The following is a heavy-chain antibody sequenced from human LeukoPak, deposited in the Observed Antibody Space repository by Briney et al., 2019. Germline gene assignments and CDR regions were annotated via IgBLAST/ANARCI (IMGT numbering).Heavy chain of an antibody. Sequence: PGGSLRLSCAASGFTFSSHAMNWVRRAPGKGLEWVSTIGGSGGSTYFAYYADSVKGRFTISRDNSNNTLYLQMNSLRAEDTAVYYCAKCYGNSYYYYYGMDVWGQGTTVTVSS. CDR1: GFTFSSHA. CDR3: AKCYGNSYYYYYGMDV. CDR2: IGGSGGSTYFA. D-gene: IGHD5-18*01. J-gene: IGHJ6*02. V-gene: IGHV3-23*01.